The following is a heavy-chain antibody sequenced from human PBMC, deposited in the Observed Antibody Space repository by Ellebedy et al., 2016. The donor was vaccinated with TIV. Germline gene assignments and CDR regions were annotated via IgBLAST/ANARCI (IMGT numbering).Heavy chain of an antibody. CDR1: GFRFSSYW. D-gene: IGHD6-19*01. Sequence: GESLKISCAASGFRFSSYWMHWVRQAPGKGLEWVSRINGDASRTDYAESVKGRFTVSRDNAKKTQYLQMNSLRAEDTAVYYCAKDQHVAGCDFWGQGTLVTVPS. V-gene: IGHV3-74*01. J-gene: IGHJ4*02. CDR2: INGDASRT. CDR3: AKDQHVAGCDF.